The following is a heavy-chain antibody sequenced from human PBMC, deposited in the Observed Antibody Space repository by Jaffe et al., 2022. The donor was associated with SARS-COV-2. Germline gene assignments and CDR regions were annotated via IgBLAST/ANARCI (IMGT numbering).Heavy chain of an antibody. V-gene: IGHV4-39*01. CDR2: IYYSGST. CDR3: ASRYYDILTGYYQPFDY. D-gene: IGHD3-9*01. Sequence: QLQLQESGPGLVKPSETLSLTCTVSGGSISSSSYYWGWIRQPPGKGLEWIGSIYYSGSTYYNPSLKSRVTISVDTSKNQFSLKLSSVTAADTAVYYCASRYYDILTGYYQPFDYWGQGTLVTVSS. J-gene: IGHJ4*02. CDR1: GGSISSSSYY.